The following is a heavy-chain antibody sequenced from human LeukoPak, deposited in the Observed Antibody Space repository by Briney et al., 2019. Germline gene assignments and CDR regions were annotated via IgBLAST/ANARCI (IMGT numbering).Heavy chain of an antibody. J-gene: IGHJ4*02. CDR1: GFIVSSNY. V-gene: IGHV3-21*01. Sequence: TGGSLRLSCAASGFIVSSNYMSWVRQAPGKGLEWVSSISSSSSYIYYADSVKGRFTISRDNAKNSLYLQMNSLRAEDTAVYYCARGMTTVTTGVGYWGQGTLVTVSS. D-gene: IGHD4-17*01. CDR2: ISSSSSYI. CDR3: ARGMTTVTTGVGY.